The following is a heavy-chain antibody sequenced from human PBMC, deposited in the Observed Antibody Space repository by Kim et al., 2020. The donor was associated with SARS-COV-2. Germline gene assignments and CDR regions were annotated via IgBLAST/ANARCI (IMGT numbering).Heavy chain of an antibody. V-gene: IGHV3-33*01. D-gene: IGHD3-22*01. J-gene: IGHJ4*02. CDR2: IWYDGSNK. CDR3: AREGYYYDSSGYYYERGLDY. CDR1: GFTFSSYG. Sequence: GGSLRLSCAASGFTFSSYGMHWVRQAPGKGLEWVAVIWYDGSNKYYADSVKGRFTISRDNSKNTLYLQMNSLRAEDTAVYYCAREGYYYDSSGYYYERGLDYWGQGTLVTVSS.